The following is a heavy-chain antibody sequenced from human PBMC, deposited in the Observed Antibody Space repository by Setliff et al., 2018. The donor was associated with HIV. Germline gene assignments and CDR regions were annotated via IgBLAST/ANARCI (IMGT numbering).Heavy chain of an antibody. Sequence: GGSLRLSCSASGFIFSNYAIHWVRQAPGKGLEYVSGISGDGANTYYAASVKDRFTISRDNSKNTLFLQLTNVRAEDTAVYHCVKDSLHWDSRGTFDYWGQGTLVTVSS. CDR3: VKDSLHWDSRGTFDY. CDR1: GFIFSNYA. V-gene: IGHV3-64D*09. CDR2: ISGDGANT. J-gene: IGHJ4*02. D-gene: IGHD1-7*01.